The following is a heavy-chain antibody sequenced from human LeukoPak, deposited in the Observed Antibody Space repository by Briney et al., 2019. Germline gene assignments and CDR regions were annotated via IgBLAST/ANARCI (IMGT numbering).Heavy chain of an antibody. CDR1: GFTFSSYA. Sequence: GGSLRLSCAASGFTFSSYAMSWVRQAPGKGLEGVSAISGSGGSTYYADSVKGRFTISRDNSKNTLYLQMNSLRAEDTAVYYCAKDGYSYGVYYFDYWGQGTLVTVSS. V-gene: IGHV3-23*01. CDR3: AKDGYSYGVYYFDY. J-gene: IGHJ4*02. D-gene: IGHD5-18*01. CDR2: ISGSGGST.